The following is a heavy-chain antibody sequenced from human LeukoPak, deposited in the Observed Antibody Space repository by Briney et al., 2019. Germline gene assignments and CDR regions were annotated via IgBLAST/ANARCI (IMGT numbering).Heavy chain of an antibody. J-gene: IGHJ5*02. CDR2: IKSKTDGGTT. CDR3: TTDARIVVFTT. CDR1: GFRFSNYG. Sequence: PGGSLRLSCAASGFRFSNYGMSWVRQAPGKGLEWVGRIKSKTDGGTTDYAAPVKGRFTISRDDSKNTLYLQMDSLKTEDTAVYYCTTDARIVVFTTWGQGTLVTVSS. D-gene: IGHD2-2*01. V-gene: IGHV3-15*01.